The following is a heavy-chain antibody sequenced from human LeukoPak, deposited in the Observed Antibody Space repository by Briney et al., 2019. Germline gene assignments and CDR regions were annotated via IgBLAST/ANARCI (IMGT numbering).Heavy chain of an antibody. V-gene: IGHV1-18*01. J-gene: IGHJ4*02. CDR1: GYTFTSYG. D-gene: IGHD6-19*01. CDR2: ISAYNGNT. Sequence: ASVKVSCKASGYTFTSYGIIWVRQAPGQGLEWMGWISAYNGNTNYAQKLQGRVTMTTDTSTSTAYMELRSLRSDDTAVYYCAREVYSSGLAPLDYWGQGTLVTVSS. CDR3: AREVYSSGLAPLDY.